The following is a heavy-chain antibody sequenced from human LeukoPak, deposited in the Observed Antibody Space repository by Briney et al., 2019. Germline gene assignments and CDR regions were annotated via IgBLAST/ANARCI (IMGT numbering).Heavy chain of an antibody. CDR1: GGTFSSYA. J-gene: IGHJ4*02. Sequence: GASVKVSCKASGGTFSSYALTWVRQAPGQGLEWMGGIMSMFGTAKYAQKFQGRVTITADESTSTAYMELSSLRAEDTALYYCARGEIVGAVDAYDYWGQGTLVTVSS. CDR3: ARGEIVGAVDAYDY. CDR2: IMSMFGTA. V-gene: IGHV1-69*13. D-gene: IGHD5-12*01.